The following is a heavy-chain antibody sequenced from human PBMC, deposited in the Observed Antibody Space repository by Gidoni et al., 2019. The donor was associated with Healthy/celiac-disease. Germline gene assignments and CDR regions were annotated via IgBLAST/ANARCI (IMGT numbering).Heavy chain of an antibody. J-gene: IGHJ5*02. CDR3: ARKGSGYSGWVDP. Sequence: VQLVQSGAEVNKPGSSVKVSCTASGYTFTSYGISWVRPAPGQGLEWMGWITAYNGNTNYAQKLQGRLTMTTDTSTSTAYMELRSRRSDDTDVYYCARKGSGYSGWVDPWGQGTLVTVSS. D-gene: IGHD3-22*01. CDR1: GYTFTSYG. V-gene: IGHV1-18*01. CDR2: ITAYNGNT.